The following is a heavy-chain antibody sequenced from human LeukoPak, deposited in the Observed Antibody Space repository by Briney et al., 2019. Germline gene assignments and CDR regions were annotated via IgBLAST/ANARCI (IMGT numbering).Heavy chain of an antibody. CDR2: ISYDGSNK. Sequence: GGSLRLSCAASGFTFSNYYMSWVRQAPGKGLEWVAVISYDGSNKYYADSVKGRFTISRDNSKNTLYLQMNSLRAEDTAVYYCANEDLDYWGQGTLVTVSS. J-gene: IGHJ4*02. CDR1: GFTFSNYY. V-gene: IGHV3-30*18. CDR3: ANEDLDY.